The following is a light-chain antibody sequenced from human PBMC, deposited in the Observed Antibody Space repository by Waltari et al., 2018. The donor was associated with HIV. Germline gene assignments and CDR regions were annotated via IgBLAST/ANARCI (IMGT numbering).Light chain of an antibody. CDR3: QQYHVTPPT. J-gene: IGKJ1*01. Sequence: DIAMTQSPDSLTVSLGARPTISCTSSQSVRHTSNNKNFLAWYQQKSGQAPKLLIYWASTRESGVPARFSGSGSGTNFTLTINNLQSEDVAVYYCQQYHVTPPTFGQGT. CDR1: QSVRHTSNNKNF. CDR2: WAS. V-gene: IGKV4-1*01.